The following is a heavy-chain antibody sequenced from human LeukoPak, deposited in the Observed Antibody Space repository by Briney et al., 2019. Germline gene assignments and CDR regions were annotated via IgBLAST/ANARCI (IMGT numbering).Heavy chain of an antibody. CDR2: ISSSGSSI. CDR3: ARSAQWELPDY. CDR1: GFTFSDYY. Sequence: GGSLRPSCAASGFTFSDYYMSWIRQAPGKGLEWISYISSSGSSIQYADSVRGRFTISRDNAKTSLYLQMNSLRAEDTSVYYCARSAQWELPDYWGQGTLVTVSS. V-gene: IGHV3-11*04. D-gene: IGHD1-26*01. J-gene: IGHJ4*02.